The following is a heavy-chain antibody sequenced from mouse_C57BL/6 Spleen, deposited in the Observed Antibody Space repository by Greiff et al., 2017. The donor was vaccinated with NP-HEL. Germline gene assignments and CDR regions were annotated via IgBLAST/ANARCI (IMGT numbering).Heavy chain of an antibody. CDR3: TGGYYYGSRGYFDV. J-gene: IGHJ1*03. CDR2: IRLKSDNYAT. Sequence: EVKLVESGGGLVQPGGSMKLSCVASGFTFSNYWMNWVRQSPEKGLEWVAQIRLKSDNYATHYAESVKGRFTISRDDSKSSVYLQMNNLRAEDTGIYYCTGGYYYGSRGYFDVWGTGTTVTVSS. D-gene: IGHD1-1*01. CDR1: GFTFSNYW. V-gene: IGHV6-3*01.